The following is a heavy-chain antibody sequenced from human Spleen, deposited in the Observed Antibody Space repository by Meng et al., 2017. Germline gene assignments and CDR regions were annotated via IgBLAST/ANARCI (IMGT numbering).Heavy chain of an antibody. D-gene: IGHD5-18*01. CDR3: AKQRGGYLYEDAFDI. CDR1: DDSISSSNYY. J-gene: IGHJ3*02. CDR2: IYYSGST. Sequence: SETLSLTCTVSDDSISSSNYYWGWIRQPPGKGLEWIGTIYYSGSTYYNPSLKSRVTISVDTSKNQFSLKLSSVTAADTAVYYCAKQRGGYLYEDAFDIWGQGTMVTVSS. V-gene: IGHV4-39*07.